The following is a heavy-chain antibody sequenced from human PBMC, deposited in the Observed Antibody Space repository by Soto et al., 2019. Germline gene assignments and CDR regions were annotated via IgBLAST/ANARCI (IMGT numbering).Heavy chain of an antibody. CDR1: GGSFSGYY. J-gene: IGHJ3*02. CDR2: INHSGST. Sequence: SETLSLTCAVYGGSFSGYYWSWIRQPPGKGLEWIGEINHSGSTNYNPSLKSRVTISVDTSKTQFSLKLSSVTAADTAVYYCARSPLWAAANDAFDIGGQGTIIT. V-gene: IGHV4-34*01. CDR3: ARSPLWAAANDAFDI. D-gene: IGHD2-2*01.